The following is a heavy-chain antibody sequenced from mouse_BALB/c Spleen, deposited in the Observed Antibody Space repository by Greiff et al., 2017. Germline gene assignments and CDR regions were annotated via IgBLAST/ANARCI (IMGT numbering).Heavy chain of an antibody. CDR1: GFSLTSYG. CDR2: IWAGGST. V-gene: IGHV2-9*02. Sequence: QVQLQQSGPGLVAPSQSLSITCTVSGFSLTSYGVHWVRQPPGKGLEWLGVIWAGGSTNYNSALMSRLSISKDNSKSQVFLKMNSLQTDDTAMYYCAREYGYDWAGYAMDYWGQGTSVTVSS. J-gene: IGHJ4*01. CDR3: AREYGYDWAGYAMDY. D-gene: IGHD2-2*01.